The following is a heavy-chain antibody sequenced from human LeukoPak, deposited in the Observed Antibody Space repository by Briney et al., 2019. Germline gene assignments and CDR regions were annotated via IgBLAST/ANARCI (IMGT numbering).Heavy chain of an antibody. CDR1: GFTFSSYA. J-gene: IGHJ4*02. CDR2: ISGSGGST. CDR3: AKGYYGSGSYGWFDY. V-gene: IGHV3-23*01. D-gene: IGHD3-10*01. Sequence: HPGGSLRLSCAASGFTFSSYAMSWVRQAPGKGLEWVSAISGSGGSTYYADSVKGRFTISRDNSKNTLYLQMNSLRAEDTAVYSCAKGYYGSGSYGWFDYWGQGTLVTVSS.